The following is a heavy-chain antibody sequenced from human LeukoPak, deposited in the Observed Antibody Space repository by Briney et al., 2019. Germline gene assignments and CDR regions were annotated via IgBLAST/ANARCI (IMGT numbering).Heavy chain of an antibody. D-gene: IGHD1-14*01. V-gene: IGHV1-2*02. CDR2: INPKTGGT. J-gene: IGHJ5*02. CDR3: SGATAENDP. Sequence: GASVTVSFKSSVYTFTIYYMHWVRQAPGQGLEWMGLINPKTGGTSYSQKFQGRVIITRDTSIRTHNIVVRRYTSAATPVVYFSGATAENDPWGERTLVSVSS. CDR1: VYTFTIYY.